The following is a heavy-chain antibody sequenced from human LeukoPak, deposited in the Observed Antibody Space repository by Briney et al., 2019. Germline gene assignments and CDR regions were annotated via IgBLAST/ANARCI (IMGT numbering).Heavy chain of an antibody. CDR1: GGSFSGYY. Sequence: PSETLSLTCAVYGGSFSGYYWSWIRQPPGKGLGWIGEINHSGSTNYNPSLKSRVTISVDTSKNQFSLKLSSVTAADTAVYYCARGLGGRRITIFGVVGRPFDPWGQGTLVTVSS. CDR3: ARGLGGRRITIFGVVGRPFDP. CDR2: INHSGST. V-gene: IGHV4-34*01. J-gene: IGHJ5*02. D-gene: IGHD3-3*01.